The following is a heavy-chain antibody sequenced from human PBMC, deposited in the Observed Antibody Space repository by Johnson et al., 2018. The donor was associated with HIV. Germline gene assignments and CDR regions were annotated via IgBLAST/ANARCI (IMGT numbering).Heavy chain of an antibody. CDR1: GFTFSNAW. V-gene: IGHV3-15*01. CDR2: IKTKTDGGTT. D-gene: IGHD1-14*01. J-gene: IGHJ3*02. CDR3: TTDYHVVFGAFDI. Sequence: VQLVESGGGLVQPGGSLRLSCAASGFTFSNAWMSWVRQAPGKGLEWVGRIKTKTDGGTTDYSAPVQCRFTISRDDSKNTLYLQMNSLKTEDTAVYYCTTDYHVVFGAFDIWGQGTMVTVSS.